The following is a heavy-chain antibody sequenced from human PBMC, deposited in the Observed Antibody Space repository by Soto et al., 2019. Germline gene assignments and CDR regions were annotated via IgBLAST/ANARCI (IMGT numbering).Heavy chain of an antibody. CDR2: MNPDSENT. CDR1: GYTFTNYD. Sequence: QVHLVQSGAEVKQPGASVRVSCKASGYTFTNYDITWVRQATGQGLEWMGWMNPDSENTGSRQKFQGRVTMTVNTSINTAYMELTSLRSEDTAVYYCTRAQFEFGSYFGLDVWGQGTKVTVSS. CDR3: TRAQFEFGSYFGLDV. D-gene: IGHD3-10*01. V-gene: IGHV1-8*01. J-gene: IGHJ6*02.